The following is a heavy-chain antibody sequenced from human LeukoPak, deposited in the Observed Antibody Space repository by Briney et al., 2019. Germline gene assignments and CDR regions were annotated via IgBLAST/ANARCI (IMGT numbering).Heavy chain of an antibody. CDR2: ISYDGSNK. D-gene: IGHD5-24*01. J-gene: IGHJ4*02. CDR3: AKAPRDGYDWRFDC. CDR1: GFTFSSYG. Sequence: GRSLRLSCAASGFTFSSYGMHWVRQAPVKGLECVPVISYDGSNKYYADSVKGRFTISRDNSKNTLYLQMNSLRADDTAVYYCAKAPRDGYDWRFDCWGQGTLVTVSS. V-gene: IGHV3-30*18.